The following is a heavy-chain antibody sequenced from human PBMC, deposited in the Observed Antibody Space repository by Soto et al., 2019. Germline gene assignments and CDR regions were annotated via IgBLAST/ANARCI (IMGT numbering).Heavy chain of an antibody. D-gene: IGHD1-26*01. Sequence: PGVSLRLSWAASGFIVSNNYMTWVRKATGKGLEWVSVIYTGGSTYYADSVKGRFAISRDNSKNTVYLQVNSLRAEDTAVYYCARGGFSGSYQPQNDPLDTWGQGTMVT. J-gene: IGHJ3*02. CDR1: GFIVSNNY. CDR2: IYTGGST. V-gene: IGHV3-53*01. CDR3: ARGGFSGSYQPQNDPLDT.